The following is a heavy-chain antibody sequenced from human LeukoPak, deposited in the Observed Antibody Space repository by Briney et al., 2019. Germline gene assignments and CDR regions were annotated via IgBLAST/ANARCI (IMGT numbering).Heavy chain of an antibody. V-gene: IGHV3-23*01. CDR3: AKLRSSSSYAALDY. CDR1: GFTFSNYA. Sequence: GGSLRLSCVASGFTFSNYAMSWVRQAPGKGLEWVSSIGGSGSTTYHADSVRGRFTISRDNSKNTLYLQMNSLRAEDTAVYFCAKLRSSSSYAALDYWGQGILVRVSS. D-gene: IGHD2-2*01. J-gene: IGHJ4*02. CDR2: IGGSGSTT.